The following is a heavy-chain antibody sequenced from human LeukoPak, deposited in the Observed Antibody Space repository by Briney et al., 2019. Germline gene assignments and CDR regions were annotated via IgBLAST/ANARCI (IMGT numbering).Heavy chain of an antibody. CDR1: GGSFSSTTYY. CDR2: IYYSGST. Sequence: SETLSLTCTVSGGSFSSTTYYWGWIRQPRGKGLEWIGHIYYSGSTNYNPSLKSRVTISVDTSKNQFSLKLSSVTAADTAVYYCARGGNYYGSGSYDYWGQGTLVTVSS. J-gene: IGHJ4*02. D-gene: IGHD3-10*01. CDR3: ARGGNYYGSGSYDY. V-gene: IGHV4-61*01.